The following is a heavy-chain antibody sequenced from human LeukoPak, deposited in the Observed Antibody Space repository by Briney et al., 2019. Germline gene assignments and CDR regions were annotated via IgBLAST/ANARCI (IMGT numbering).Heavy chain of an antibody. CDR2: INPNSGGT. CDR1: GYTFTSYD. Sequence: ASVKVSCKASGYTFTSYDVNWVRQATGQGLEWMGWINPNSGGTNYAQKFQGRVTMTRDASISTAYMEPSRLRSDDTAVYYCARGPAAVAGFMDVWGKGTTVTVSS. V-gene: IGHV1-2*02. D-gene: IGHD6-19*01. J-gene: IGHJ6*03. CDR3: ARGPAAVAGFMDV.